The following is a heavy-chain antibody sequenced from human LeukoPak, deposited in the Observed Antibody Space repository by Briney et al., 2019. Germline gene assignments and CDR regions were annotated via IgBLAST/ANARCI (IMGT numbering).Heavy chain of an antibody. J-gene: IGHJ6*04. CDR3: VKDMSSYGDYLVSYGLDV. V-gene: IGHV3-9*01. D-gene: IGHD4-17*01. Sequence: AGGSLRLSCAASGFTFDDYAMHWVRQAPGKGLEWVSGVSWNSGSIGYADSVKGRFTISRDNAKNSLHLQMNSLRPEDTALYYCVKDMSSYGDYLVSYGLDVWGKGTTVTVSS. CDR1: GFTFDDYA. CDR2: VSWNSGSI.